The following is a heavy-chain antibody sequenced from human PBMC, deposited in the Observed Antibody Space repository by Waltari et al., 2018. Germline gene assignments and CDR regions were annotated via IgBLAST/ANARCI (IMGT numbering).Heavy chain of an antibody. CDR3: ARQINYCTNGVCYGMDV. J-gene: IGHJ6*02. Sequence: EVQLVESGGGLVQPGGSLRLSCAASGFTVSSNYMSWVRQAPGKGLEWVSGIYSGGSTYYADSVKGRFTISRDNSKNTLYLQMNSLRAEDTAVYYCARQINYCTNGVCYGMDVWGQGTTVTVSS. V-gene: IGHV3-66*02. D-gene: IGHD2-8*01. CDR1: GFTVSSNY. CDR2: IYSGGST.